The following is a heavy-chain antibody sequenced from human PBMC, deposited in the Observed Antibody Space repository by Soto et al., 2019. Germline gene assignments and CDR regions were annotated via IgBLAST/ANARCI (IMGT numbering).Heavy chain of an antibody. D-gene: IGHD4-4*01. V-gene: IGHV3-11*01. CDR2: ISDSGLTI. J-gene: IGHJ4*02. CDR3: ARPGPNYEHYSDS. Sequence: QVQLVESGGGLVKPGGSLRLSCVASGFTFSDHYMSWIRQAPGKGLEWVSYISDSGLTIYYADSVKGRFTISRDNAKNSVYLQMNNLRAEDTAVYYCARPGPNYEHYSDSWGQGTLVTVSS. CDR1: GFTFSDHY.